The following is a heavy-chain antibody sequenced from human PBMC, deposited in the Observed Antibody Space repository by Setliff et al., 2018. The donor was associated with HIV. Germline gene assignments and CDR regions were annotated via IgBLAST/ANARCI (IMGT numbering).Heavy chain of an antibody. CDR2: ISTYNGNT. Sequence: ASVKVSCKASGDTFTKYGISWVRQALGQGLEWMGWISTYNGNTNYAQKLQGRVTMTTDTSTSTAYMELRSLRSDDTAVYFCATVNTVGYNYYGMDVWGQGTTVTVS. D-gene: IGHD5-18*01. J-gene: IGHJ6*02. V-gene: IGHV1-18*01. CDR1: GDTFTKYG. CDR3: ATVNTVGYNYYGMDV.